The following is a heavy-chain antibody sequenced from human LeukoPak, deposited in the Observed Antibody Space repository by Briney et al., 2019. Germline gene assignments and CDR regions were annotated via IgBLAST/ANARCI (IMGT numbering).Heavy chain of an antibody. CDR2: ISSSSSTI. J-gene: IGHJ3*02. CDR1: GFTFSSYS. CDR3: ARESQGALDAFDI. Sequence: PGGSLRLSCAASGFTFSSYSMNWVRQAPGKGLEWVSYISSSSSTIYYADSVKGRFTISRDNAKNSLYLRMNSLRAEDTAVYYCARESQGALDAFDIWGQGTMVTVSS. V-gene: IGHV3-48*04. D-gene: IGHD1-26*01.